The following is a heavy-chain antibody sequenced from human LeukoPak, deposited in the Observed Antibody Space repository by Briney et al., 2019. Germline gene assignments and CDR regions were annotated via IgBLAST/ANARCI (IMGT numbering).Heavy chain of an antibody. V-gene: IGHV3-23*01. CDR3: AKTSRANSAYDSPFDF. CDR1: GFTFSTYA. CDR2: VRGSGTDT. J-gene: IGHJ4*02. Sequence: PGGALRLSCAASGFTFSTYAMSWVRQAPGKGLEWVSDVRGSGTDTYYADSVKGRFTISRDNSKNTLYLQMNSLRAEDTAIYYCAKTSRANSAYDSPFDFWGQGTLVTVSS. D-gene: IGHD5-12*01.